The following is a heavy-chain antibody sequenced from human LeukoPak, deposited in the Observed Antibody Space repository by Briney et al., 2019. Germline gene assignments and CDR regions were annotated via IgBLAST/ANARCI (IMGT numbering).Heavy chain of an antibody. V-gene: IGHV3-23*01. J-gene: IGHJ1*01. D-gene: IGHD6-13*01. Sequence: GGSLRLSCAASGFTFSSYAMSWVRQAPGKGLEWVSAISGSGGSTYYADSVKGRFTISRDNSKNTLYLQMNSLRAEDTAVYYFSKGIAAAGRGYFQDWGQGTLVTVSS. CDR1: GFTFSSYA. CDR3: SKGIAAAGRGYFQD. CDR2: ISGSGGST.